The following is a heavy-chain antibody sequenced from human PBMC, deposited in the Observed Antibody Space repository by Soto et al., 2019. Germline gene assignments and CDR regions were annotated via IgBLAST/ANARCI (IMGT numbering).Heavy chain of an antibody. CDR2: TRNKAEKYTT. Sequence: DVQLVESGGGLVQPGGSLRLSCAASGFSFSDHYMDWVRQAPGKGLEWVGRTRNKAEKYTTEYAASVKGRFTISRDDSTMSLFLQMNSLRTEDTAVYYCVSFTSGVDHWGQGTLVTVSS. D-gene: IGHD3-3*01. CDR3: VSFTSGVDH. V-gene: IGHV3-72*01. J-gene: IGHJ4*02. CDR1: GFSFSDHY.